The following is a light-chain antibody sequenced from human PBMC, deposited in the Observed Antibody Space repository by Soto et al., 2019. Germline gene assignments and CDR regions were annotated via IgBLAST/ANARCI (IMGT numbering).Light chain of an antibody. CDR3: QHYNNWPVK. CDR1: QSLSSN. Sequence: EMVMTQSPATLSVSPGEGATLSCRASQSLSSNLAWYQQKPGQAPRLLIYGASTRATGIPARFSGRGFGTEFTLTISSLQSEDIAVCYCQHYNNWPVKVGQGTKVDIK. V-gene: IGKV3-15*01. J-gene: IGKJ1*01. CDR2: GAS.